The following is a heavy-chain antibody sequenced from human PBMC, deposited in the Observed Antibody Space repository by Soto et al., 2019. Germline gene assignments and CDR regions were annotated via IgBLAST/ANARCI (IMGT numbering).Heavy chain of an antibody. D-gene: IGHD3-9*01. J-gene: IGHJ5*02. CDR3: ARTPRVLLYFDCSETENWFDP. CDR2: IYYSGST. CDR1: GGSISSGGYY. Sequence: SETLSLTCTVSGGSISSGGYYWSWIRQHPGKGLEWIGYIYYSGSTYYNPSLKSRVTISVDTSKNQFSLKLSSVTAADTAVYYCARTPRVLLYFDCSETENWFDPWGQGTLVTVSS. V-gene: IGHV4-31*03.